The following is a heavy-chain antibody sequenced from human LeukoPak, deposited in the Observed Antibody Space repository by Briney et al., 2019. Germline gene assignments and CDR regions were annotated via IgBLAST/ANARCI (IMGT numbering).Heavy chain of an antibody. Sequence: PGGSLRLPCAPSGFTFNNYAMNWVRQAPGKGLEWVSTINVGGDSTYYTDSVKGRFSISRDNSKNTLYLQMSSLRAEDTAIYYCARSPIPAAGTWFDPWGQGTLVTVSS. D-gene: IGHD6-13*01. V-gene: IGHV3-23*01. J-gene: IGHJ5*02. CDR2: INVGGDST. CDR3: ARSPIPAAGTWFDP. CDR1: GFTFNNYA.